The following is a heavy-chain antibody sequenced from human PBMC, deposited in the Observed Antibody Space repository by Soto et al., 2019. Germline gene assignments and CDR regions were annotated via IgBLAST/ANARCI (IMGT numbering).Heavy chain of an antibody. CDR3: AKDRRSSSWRQNHDAIDI. CDR2: ISGSGGST. Sequence: GGSLRLSCAASGFTFSSYAMSWVRQAPGKGLEWVSAISGSGGSTYYADPVKGRFTISRDNSKNTLYLQMNSLRAEDTAVYYCAKDRRSSSWRQNHDAIDIWGQGTMVTVSS. CDR1: GFTFSSYA. V-gene: IGHV3-23*01. J-gene: IGHJ3*02. D-gene: IGHD6-13*01.